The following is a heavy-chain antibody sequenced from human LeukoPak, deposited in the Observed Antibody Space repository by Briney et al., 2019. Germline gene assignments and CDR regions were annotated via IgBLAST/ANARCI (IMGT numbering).Heavy chain of an antibody. J-gene: IGHJ5*02. D-gene: IGHD5-12*01. CDR3: ARGLRGNWFDP. CDR2: ISSSSSTI. V-gene: IGHV3-48*01. CDR1: GFTFSSYS. Sequence: GGSLRLSCAASGFTFSSYSMNWVRQAPGKGLEWVSYISSSSSTIYYADSVKGRFTISRDNAKNSLYLQMNSLRAEDTAVYYCARGLRGNWFDPWGQGTLVTVSS.